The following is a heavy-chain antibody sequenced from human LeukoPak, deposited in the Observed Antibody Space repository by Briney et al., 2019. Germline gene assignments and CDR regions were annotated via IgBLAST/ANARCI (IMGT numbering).Heavy chain of an antibody. Sequence: SETLSLTRTVSGDSISSTSYYWDWIRQPPGKGLEWIGSIYNSGTTYYNPSLKSRVTISVDTSKNQFSLKVSSVTAAGTAVYYCASRVYGLGSFNYWGQGTLVTVSS. CDR2: IYNSGTT. D-gene: IGHD3-10*01. J-gene: IGHJ4*01. V-gene: IGHV4-39*01. CDR3: ASRVYGLGSFNY. CDR1: GDSISSTSYY.